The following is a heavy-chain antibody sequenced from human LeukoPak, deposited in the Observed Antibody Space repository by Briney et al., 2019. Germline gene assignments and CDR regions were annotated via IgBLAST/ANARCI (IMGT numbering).Heavy chain of an antibody. J-gene: IGHJ5*01. CDR1: GFTVSSNY. D-gene: IGHD6-13*01. V-gene: IGHV3-53*05. CDR3: ASDPNNPDIATTGLDS. Sequence: SGGSLRLSCAASGFTVSSNYMSWVRQAPGKGLEWVSGISGSGGSTYYADCVKDRFTISRDNSKNTLYLQMNSLRAEDTAVYYCASDPNNPDIATTGLDSWGQGTLVTVSS. CDR2: ISGSGGST.